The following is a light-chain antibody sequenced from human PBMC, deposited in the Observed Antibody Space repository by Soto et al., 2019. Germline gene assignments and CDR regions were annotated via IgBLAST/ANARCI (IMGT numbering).Light chain of an antibody. V-gene: IGKV2-28*01. Sequence: DMVMTQSPLSLPVTPGEPASISCRSSQSLLHSNGYNYLDWYLQKPGQSPQLLIYLGSNRASGVPDRFSGSGSGTDFTLKISRVEAEDVGVYYCMQGLHLWTFGQGTKVEIK. J-gene: IGKJ1*01. CDR3: MQGLHLWT. CDR1: QSLLHSNGYNY. CDR2: LGS.